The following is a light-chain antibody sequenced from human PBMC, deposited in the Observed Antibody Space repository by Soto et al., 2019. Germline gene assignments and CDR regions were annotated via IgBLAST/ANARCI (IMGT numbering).Light chain of an antibody. V-gene: IGKV3-11*01. CDR2: GAF. CDR3: QQRNIWPPVT. Sequence: VMTQSLATLSVSPGERATLSCRATQSVSSYLAWYQQKPGQPPRLLIYGAFNRAAGIPARFSGSGSGTDFTLTISSLEPEDSAVYYCQQRNIWPPVTFGQGRLLEI. J-gene: IGKJ5*01. CDR1: QSVSSY.